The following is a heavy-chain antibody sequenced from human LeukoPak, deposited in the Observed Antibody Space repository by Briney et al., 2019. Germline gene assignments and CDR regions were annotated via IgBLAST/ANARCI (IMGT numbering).Heavy chain of an antibody. CDR1: GFTFSSYA. Sequence: GSLRLSCAASGFTFSSYAMSWVRQAPGKGLEWVSAISGSGGSTYYADSVKGRFTISRDNSKNTLYLQMDSLRAEDTAVYYCAKDILTGTAGPLDYWGQGTLVTVSS. CDR2: ISGSGGST. J-gene: IGHJ4*02. CDR3: AKDILTGTAGPLDY. V-gene: IGHV3-23*01. D-gene: IGHD3-9*01.